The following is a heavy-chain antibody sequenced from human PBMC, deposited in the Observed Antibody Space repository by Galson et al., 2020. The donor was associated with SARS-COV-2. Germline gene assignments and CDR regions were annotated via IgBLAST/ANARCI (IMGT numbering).Heavy chain of an antibody. CDR3: ATPTDRTTVTTLDAFDI. V-gene: IGHV1-24*01. J-gene: IGHJ3*02. CDR2: FDPENGET. CDR1: GYTLTELS. Sequence: ASVKVSCKVSGYTLTELSMHWVRPAPGKGLEWMGGFDPENGETIYAQKFQGRVTMTEDTSTDTAYMELSSLRSEDTAVYYCATPTDRTTVTTLDAFDIWGQGTRVTVSS. D-gene: IGHD4-17*01.